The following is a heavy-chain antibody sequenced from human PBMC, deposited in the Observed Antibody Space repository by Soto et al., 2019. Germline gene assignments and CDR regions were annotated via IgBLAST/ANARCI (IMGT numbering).Heavy chain of an antibody. Sequence: SGPTLVNPTQILTLTCTFSGFSLSTSGVGVGWIRQPPGKALEWLALIYWDDDKRYSPSLKSRLTITKDTSKNQVVLTMTNMDPVDTATYYFAYGVSDIDSFDIWGQGTIVTVSS. CDR1: GFSLSTSGVG. CDR2: IYWDDDK. D-gene: IGHD2-15*01. J-gene: IGHJ3*02. V-gene: IGHV2-5*02. CDR3: AYGVSDIDSFDI.